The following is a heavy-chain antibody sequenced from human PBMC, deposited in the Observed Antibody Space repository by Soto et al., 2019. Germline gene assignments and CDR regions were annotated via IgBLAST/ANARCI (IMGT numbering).Heavy chain of an antibody. V-gene: IGHV1-45*02. D-gene: IGHD3-22*01. CDR1: GNTFTYVY. CDR2: ITPFNGNT. CDR3: ASGRYEASGYFDY. J-gene: IGHJ4*02. Sequence: QMQLVQSGAEVKKTGSSVKVSCKGSGNTFTYVYLHWVRQAPGQALEWMGGITPFNGNTKYAQKFQDRVTLTGDTSLNTAYMELSSLRSDDTAMFYCASGRYEASGYFDYWGQGTLVTVSS.